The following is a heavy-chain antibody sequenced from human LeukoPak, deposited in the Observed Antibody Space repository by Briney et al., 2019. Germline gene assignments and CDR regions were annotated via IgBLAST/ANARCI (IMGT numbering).Heavy chain of an antibody. CDR1: GFTFSSYW. D-gene: IGHD3-22*01. CDR2: INKDGGEK. CDR3: AKDRLPFDSSGIKDY. Sequence: GGSLGLSCAASGFTFSSYWMSWVRQAPGKGLEWVANINKDGGEKYYVDSVKGRFTISRDNSKNTLYLQMNSLRAEDTAVYYCAKDRLPFDSSGIKDYWGQGTLVTVSS. J-gene: IGHJ4*02. V-gene: IGHV3-7*03.